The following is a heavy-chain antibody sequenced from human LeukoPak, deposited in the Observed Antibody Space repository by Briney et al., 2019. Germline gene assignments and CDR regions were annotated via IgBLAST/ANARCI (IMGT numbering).Heavy chain of an antibody. V-gene: IGHV3-33*06. CDR2: IWYDGSNK. CDR3: VKGGGSGSPFDY. CDR1: GFTFSSYG. D-gene: IGHD2-15*01. J-gene: IGHJ4*02. Sequence: GRSLRLSCAASGFTFSSYGMHWVRQAPGKGLEWVAVIWYDGSNKYYADSVKGRFTISRDNSKNTLYLQMNSLRAEDTAVYYCVKGGGSGSPFDYWGQGTLVTVSS.